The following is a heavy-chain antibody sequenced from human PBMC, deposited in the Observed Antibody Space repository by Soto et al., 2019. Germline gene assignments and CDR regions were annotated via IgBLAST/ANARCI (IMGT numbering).Heavy chain of an antibody. J-gene: IGHJ6*02. Sequence: PGGSLRLSCAASGFPSSNYAMSWVRQAPGKGLEWVSTISGSGSSRYTADSVRGRFIISRDNSRNTLSLQMNGLRAEDTAIYYCAKDYRVTTSCYYYYGLDVWGQGTTVTVSS. CDR2: ISGSGSSR. D-gene: IGHD2-21*02. CDR1: GFPSSNYA. CDR3: AKDYRVTTSCYYYYGLDV. V-gene: IGHV3-23*01.